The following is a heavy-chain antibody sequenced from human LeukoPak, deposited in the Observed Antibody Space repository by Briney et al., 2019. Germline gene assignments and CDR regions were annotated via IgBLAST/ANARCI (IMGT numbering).Heavy chain of an antibody. V-gene: IGHV3-73*01. Sequence: GGSLRLSCAASGFTFSGSAMHWVRQASGKGLEWVGRIRSKANSYATAYAASVKGRFTISRDDSKNTAYLQMNSLKTEDTAVYYCYANWNYVIGRTVSGSDYYYYYMDVWGKGTTVTVSS. CDR3: YANWNYVIGRTVSGSDYYYYYMDV. CDR1: GFTFSGSA. J-gene: IGHJ6*03. CDR2: IRSKANSYAT. D-gene: IGHD1-7*01.